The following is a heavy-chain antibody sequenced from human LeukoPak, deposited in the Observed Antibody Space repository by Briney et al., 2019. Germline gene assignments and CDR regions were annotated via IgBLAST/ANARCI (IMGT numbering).Heavy chain of an antibody. CDR1: GGSISSYY. J-gene: IGHJ5*02. D-gene: IGHD6-13*01. CDR2: IYYSGST. CDR3: ARRGSWSTNTNWFDP. Sequence: PSETLSLTCTVSGGSISSYYWSWIRQPPGKGLEWIGYIYYSGSTNYNPSLKSRVTISVDTSKNQFSLKLSSMTAADTAVYYCARRGSWSTNTNWFDPWGQGTLVTVSS. V-gene: IGHV4-59*01.